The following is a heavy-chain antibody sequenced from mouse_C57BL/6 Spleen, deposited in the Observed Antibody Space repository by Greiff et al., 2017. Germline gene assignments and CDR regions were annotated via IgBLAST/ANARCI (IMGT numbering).Heavy chain of an antibody. Sequence: SGAELVRPGASVKLSCKASGYTFTDYYINWVKQRPGQGLEWIARIYPGSGNTYYNEKFKGKATLTAEKSSSTAYMQLSSLTSEDSAVYFCARSHYYGSSRYYYAMDYWGQGTSVTVSS. J-gene: IGHJ4*01. V-gene: IGHV1-76*01. CDR3: ARSHYYGSSRYYYAMDY. CDR2: IYPGSGNT. D-gene: IGHD1-1*01. CDR1: GYTFTDYY.